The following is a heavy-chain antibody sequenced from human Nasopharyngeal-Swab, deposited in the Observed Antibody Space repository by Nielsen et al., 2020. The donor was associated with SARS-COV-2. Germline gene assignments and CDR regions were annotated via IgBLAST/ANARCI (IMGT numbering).Heavy chain of an antibody. CDR2: LSTDGRST. D-gene: IGHD1-26*01. CDR3: IRNSYSGSYGAFDI. CDR1: GFTVSTYW. V-gene: IGHV3-74*01. Sequence: GGSLRLSCAASGFTVSTYWMHWVRQAPGKGPVWIARLSTDGRSTDYVDSVKGRFTISRDDAKNTLYVQMNSLRVEDTAVYYCIRNSYSGSYGAFDIWGQGTMVTVSS. J-gene: IGHJ3*02.